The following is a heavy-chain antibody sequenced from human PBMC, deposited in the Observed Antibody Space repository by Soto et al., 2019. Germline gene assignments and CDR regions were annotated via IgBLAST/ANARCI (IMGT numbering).Heavy chain of an antibody. J-gene: IGHJ5*02. CDR2: IYHSGST. V-gene: IGHV4-4*02. CDR3: ARAPSGYCSSTSCYTKS. CDR1: GGSISSSNW. Sequence: SETLSLTCAVSGGSISSSNWWSWVRQPPGKGLEWIGEIYHSGSTNYNPSLKSRVTISVDKSKNQFSLKLSSVTAADTAVYYCARAPSGYCSSTSCYTKSWGQGTLVTVSS. D-gene: IGHD2-2*02.